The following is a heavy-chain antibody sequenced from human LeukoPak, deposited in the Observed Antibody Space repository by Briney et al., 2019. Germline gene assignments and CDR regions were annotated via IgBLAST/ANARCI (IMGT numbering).Heavy chain of an antibody. V-gene: IGHV4-4*02. CDR2: IYHSGST. J-gene: IGHJ6*02. D-gene: IGHD2-15*01. CDR3: ARDRFGGYCSGGSCYDYYYYGMDV. CDR1: GGSISSSNW. Sequence: SETLSLTCAVSGGSISSSNWWSWVRQPPGKGLEWIGEIYHSGSTNYNPSLKSRVTISVDKSKNQFSPKLSSVTAADTAVYYCARDRFGGYCSGGSCYDYYYYGMDVWGQGTTVTVSS.